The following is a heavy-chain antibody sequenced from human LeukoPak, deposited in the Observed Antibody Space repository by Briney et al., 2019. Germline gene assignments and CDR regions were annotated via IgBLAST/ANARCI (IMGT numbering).Heavy chain of an antibody. CDR3: VRAPDGGYDY. Sequence: GGSLRLSCTASGFTFSAYSMQWVRQAPGKGLEYISYVSSGGSVMYYADSVKGRFTISRDNAKKSVYLQMNSLRDEDTAIYYCVRAPDGGYDYWGQGALVTVSS. J-gene: IGHJ4*02. V-gene: IGHV3-48*02. CDR1: GFTFSAYS. CDR2: VSSGGSVM. D-gene: IGHD1-26*01.